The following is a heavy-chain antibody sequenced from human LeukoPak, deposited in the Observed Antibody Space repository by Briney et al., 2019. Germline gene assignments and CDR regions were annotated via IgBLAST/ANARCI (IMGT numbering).Heavy chain of an antibody. CDR3: VRAPDGGYDY. Sequence: GGSLRLSCTASGFTFSAYSMQWVRQAPGKGLEYISYVSSGGSVMYYADSVKGRFTISRDNAKKSVYLQMNSLRDEDTAIYYCVRAPDGGYDYWGQGALVTVSS. J-gene: IGHJ4*02. V-gene: IGHV3-48*02. CDR1: GFTFSAYS. CDR2: VSSGGSVM. D-gene: IGHD1-26*01.